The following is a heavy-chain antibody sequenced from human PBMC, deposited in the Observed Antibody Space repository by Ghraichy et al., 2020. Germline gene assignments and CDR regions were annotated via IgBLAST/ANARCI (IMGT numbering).Heavy chain of an antibody. Sequence: ASVKVSCKASGYTFTGYYMHWVRQAPGQGLEWMGWINPNSGGTNYAQKFQGWVTMTRDTSISTAYMELSRLRSDDTAVYYCARENTYYDILTGYSHDAFDIWGQGTMVTVSS. CDR3: ARENTYYDILTGYSHDAFDI. J-gene: IGHJ3*02. CDR2: INPNSGGT. D-gene: IGHD3-9*01. V-gene: IGHV1-2*04. CDR1: GYTFTGYY.